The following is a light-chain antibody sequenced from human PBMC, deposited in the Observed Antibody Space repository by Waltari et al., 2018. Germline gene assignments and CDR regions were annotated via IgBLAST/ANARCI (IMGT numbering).Light chain of an antibody. J-gene: IGKJ4*01. CDR3: QQYNDWPPLT. V-gene: IGKV3-15*01. CDR2: GAS. CDR1: HSVSRF. Sequence: EVVMTQSPATLSVSPGERVTLSCRASHSVSRFVAWYQQKPGQAPRLLISGASTRATGIPARFSGSGSGTEFTLTISSLQSEDFAIYYCQQYNDWPPLTFGGGTKLEIK.